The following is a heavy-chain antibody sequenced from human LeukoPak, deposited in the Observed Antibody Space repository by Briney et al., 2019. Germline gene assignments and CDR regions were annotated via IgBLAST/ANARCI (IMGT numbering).Heavy chain of an antibody. D-gene: IGHD3-22*01. Sequence: ASVKVSCKASGYTFTSYDISWVRQATGQGLEWMGWMNPNSGNTGYAQKFQGRVTMTRNTSISTAYMELSSLRSEDTAVYYCARGSYPYYYDSSGSGYWGQGTLVTVSS. CDR3: ARGSYPYYYDSSGSGY. J-gene: IGHJ4*02. CDR1: GYTFTSYD. V-gene: IGHV1-8*01. CDR2: MNPNSGNT.